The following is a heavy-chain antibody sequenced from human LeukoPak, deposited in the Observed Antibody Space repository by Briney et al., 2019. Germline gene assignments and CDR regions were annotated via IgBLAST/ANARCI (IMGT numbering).Heavy chain of an antibody. D-gene: IGHD5-12*01. J-gene: IGHJ4*02. CDR3: VRDGGTTGYDLLDY. V-gene: IGHV3-7*01. CDR1: GFTFRSYW. CDR2: INQDGSEK. Sequence: GGSLRLSCAASGFTFRSYWMSWVRQAPGKGLEWVANINQDGSEKYHVDSVKGRFTISRDNAKNSVYLQMISLTAEDTAVYYCVRDGGTTGYDLLDYWGQGTLLTVSS.